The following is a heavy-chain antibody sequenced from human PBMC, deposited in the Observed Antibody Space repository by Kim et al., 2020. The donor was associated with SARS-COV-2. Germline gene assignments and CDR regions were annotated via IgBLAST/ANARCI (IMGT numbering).Heavy chain of an antibody. J-gene: IGHJ5*02. V-gene: IGHV1-3*01. CDR1: GYTFTSYA. D-gene: IGHD3-10*01. CDR3: ARARITMVRGKVYNWFDP. CDR2: INAGNGNT. Sequence: ASVKVSCKASGYTFTSYAMHWVRQAPGQRLEWMGWINAGNGNTKYSQKFQGRVTITRDTSASTAYMELSSLRSEDTAVYYCARARITMVRGKVYNWFDPWGQGTLVTVSS.